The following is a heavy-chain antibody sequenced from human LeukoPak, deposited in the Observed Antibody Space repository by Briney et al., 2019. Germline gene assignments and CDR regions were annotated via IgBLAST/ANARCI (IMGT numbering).Heavy chain of an antibody. CDR3: ASYGITGTTS. CDR1: GGSISSGGYY. J-gene: IGHJ4*02. V-gene: IGHV4-31*03. D-gene: IGHD1-7*01. Sequence: SETLSLTCTVTGGSISSGGYYWSWIRQHPGKGLEWIGYISYSGSTYYNPSLKSRVTISVDTSKNQFSLKLSSVTAADTAVYYCASYGITGTTSWGQGTLVTVSS. CDR2: ISYSGST.